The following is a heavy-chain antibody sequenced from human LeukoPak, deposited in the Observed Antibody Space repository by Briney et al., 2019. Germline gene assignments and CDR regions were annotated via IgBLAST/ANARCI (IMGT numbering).Heavy chain of an antibody. D-gene: IGHD6-13*01. CDR2: ISWNSGSI. Sequence: PGRSLRLSCAASGFTFDDYAMHWVRQAPGKGLGWVSGISWNSGSIGYADSVKGRFTISRDNAKNSLYLQMSSLRAEDTAVYYCARDGTAPGLYFDLWGQGTLVTVSS. J-gene: IGHJ4*01. V-gene: IGHV3-9*01. CDR1: GFTFDDYA. CDR3: ARDGTAPGLYFDL.